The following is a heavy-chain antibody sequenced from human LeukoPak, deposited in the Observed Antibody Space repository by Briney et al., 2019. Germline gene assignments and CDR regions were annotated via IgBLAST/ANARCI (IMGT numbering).Heavy chain of an antibody. CDR2: IYSSGST. CDR1: GVSISSGSNY. Sequence: SETLSLTCSVSGVSISSGSNYWGWIRQPPGKTLEWIGSIYSSGSTHYNPSLKSRVIILIDTAKNHFSLNLSSVTAADTAVYYCARSDGYGLVGIWGQGTMVTVSS. V-gene: IGHV4-39*07. CDR3: ARSDGYGLVGI. J-gene: IGHJ3*02. D-gene: IGHD3-10*01.